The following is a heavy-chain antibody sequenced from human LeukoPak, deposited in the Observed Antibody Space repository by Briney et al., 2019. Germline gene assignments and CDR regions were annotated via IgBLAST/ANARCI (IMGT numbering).Heavy chain of an antibody. CDR3: ARPAYYGSGSYLQYFQH. CDR1: GGSISSYY. Sequence: SETLSLTCTVSGGSISSYYWTWIRQPAGKGLEWIGRIYTSGSTNYNPSLKSRVTISVDTSKNQFSLKLSSVTAADTAVYYCARPAYYGSGSYLQYFQHWGQGTLVTVSS. V-gene: IGHV4-4*07. J-gene: IGHJ1*01. CDR2: IYTSGST. D-gene: IGHD3-10*01.